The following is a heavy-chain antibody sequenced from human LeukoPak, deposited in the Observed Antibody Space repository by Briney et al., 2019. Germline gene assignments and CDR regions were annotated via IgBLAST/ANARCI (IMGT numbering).Heavy chain of an antibody. CDR1: GYTFTSYA. D-gene: IGHD5-18*01. CDR3: AVGRNTAMVTGFDY. V-gene: IGHV1-3*01. Sequence: GASVKVSCKASGYTFTSYAMHWVRQAPGQRLEWMGWINAGNGNTKYSQKFQGRVTITRDTSASTAYMELSSLRSEDTAVYYCAVGRNTAMVTGFDYWGQGTLVTVSS. J-gene: IGHJ4*02. CDR2: INAGNGNT.